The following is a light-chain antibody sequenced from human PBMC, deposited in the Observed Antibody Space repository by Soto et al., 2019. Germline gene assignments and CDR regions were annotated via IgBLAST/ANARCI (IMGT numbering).Light chain of an antibody. CDR2: DAS. CDR1: QSVSSSY. V-gene: IGKV3-20*01. J-gene: IGKJ3*01. CDR3: QQYADSPIT. Sequence: EIVLTQPPGTLSSSPGERATLSCRASQSVSSSYLAWYQQKPGQAPRLLIYDASSRATGIPDRFSGSGSGTDFTLTISRLEPEDFAVYYCQQYADSPITFGPGTKVDIK.